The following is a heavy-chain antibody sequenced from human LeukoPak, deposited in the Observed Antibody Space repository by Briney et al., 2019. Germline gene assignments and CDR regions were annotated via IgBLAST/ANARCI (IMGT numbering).Heavy chain of an antibody. CDR2: IYPSDSDT. D-gene: IGHD5-18*01. CDR3: VSVSTAMVPAFFHY. CDR1: GYSFSNDW. J-gene: IGHJ4*02. Sequence: GESLKISCQGSGYSFSNDWIGWVRQMPGKGLEYMGIIYPSDSDTRYSPSFQGQVTISADTSISTAFLQWSSLKVSDTAMYYCVSVSTAMVPAFFHYWGQGTLVTVSS. V-gene: IGHV5-51*01.